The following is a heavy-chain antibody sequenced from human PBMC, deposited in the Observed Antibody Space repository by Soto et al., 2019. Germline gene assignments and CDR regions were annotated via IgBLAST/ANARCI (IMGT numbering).Heavy chain of an antibody. CDR1: GGSISSGGYY. V-gene: IGHV4-31*03. CDR2: IYYSGST. J-gene: IGHJ4*02. CDR3: ARSRYSSSWLFDY. Sequence: SETLSLTCTVSGGSISSGGYYWSWIRQHPGKGLEWIGYIYYSGSTYYNPSLKSRVTISVDTPKNQFSLKLSSVTAADTAVYYCARSRYSSSWLFDYWGQGTLVTVSS. D-gene: IGHD6-13*01.